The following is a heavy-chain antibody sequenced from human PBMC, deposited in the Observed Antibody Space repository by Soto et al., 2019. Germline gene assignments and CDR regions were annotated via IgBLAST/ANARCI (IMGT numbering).Heavy chain of an antibody. CDR3: ARLVRVVVVPAATKRIYYYYYMDV. D-gene: IGHD2-2*01. CDR2: IYYSGST. CDR1: GGSISRGGYY. V-gene: IGHV4-31*03. Sequence: PSETLSLTCTVSGGSISRGGYYWSWIRQHPGKGLEWIGYIYYSGSTYYNPSLKSRVTISVDTSKNQFSLKLSSVTAADTAVYYCARLVRVVVVPAATKRIYYYYYMDVRGKGTTVTVS. J-gene: IGHJ6*03.